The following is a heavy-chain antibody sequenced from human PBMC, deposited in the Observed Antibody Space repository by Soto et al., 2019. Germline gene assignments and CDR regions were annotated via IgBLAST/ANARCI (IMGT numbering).Heavy chain of an antibody. J-gene: IGHJ4*02. D-gene: IGHD6-6*01. CDR1: GFTFSSYA. Sequence: GGSLRLSCAASGFTFSSYAMSWVRQAPGKGLEWVSAISGSGGSTYYADSVKGRFTISRDNSKNTLYLQMNSLRAEDTAVYYCAKDSEGMRMDDIEYSSSEFDYWGQGTLVTVSS. CDR2: ISGSGGST. V-gene: IGHV3-23*01. CDR3: AKDSEGMRMDDIEYSSSEFDY.